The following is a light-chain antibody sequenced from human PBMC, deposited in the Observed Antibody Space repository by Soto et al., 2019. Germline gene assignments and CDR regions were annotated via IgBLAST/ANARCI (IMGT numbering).Light chain of an antibody. CDR3: CSYTSSSTLV. CDR2: EVS. V-gene: IGLV2-14*01. CDR1: SSDVGGYNY. Sequence: QSALTQSASVSGSPGQSITISCTGTSSDVGGYNYVSWYQQHPGKAPKLMIYEVSNRPSGVSNRFSGYKSGNTASLAISGLQAEDEADYYCCSYTSSSTLVFGTGTKLTVL. J-gene: IGLJ1*01.